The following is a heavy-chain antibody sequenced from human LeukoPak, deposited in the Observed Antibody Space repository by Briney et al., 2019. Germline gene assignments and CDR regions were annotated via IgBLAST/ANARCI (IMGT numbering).Heavy chain of an antibody. CDR3: ARQSWDQHQNAFDI. D-gene: IGHD2-2*01. V-gene: IGHV1-69*13. CDR1: GGTFSSYA. J-gene: IGHJ3*02. Sequence: ASVKVSCKASGGTFSSYAISWVRQAPGQGLEWMGGIIPIFGTANYAQKFQGRVTIIADESTSTAYMELSSLRSEDTAVYYCARQSWDQHQNAFDIWGQGTMVTVSS. CDR2: IIPIFGTA.